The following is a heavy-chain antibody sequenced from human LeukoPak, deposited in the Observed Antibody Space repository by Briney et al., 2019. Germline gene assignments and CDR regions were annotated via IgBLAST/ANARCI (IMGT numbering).Heavy chain of an antibody. V-gene: IGHV3-64*01. CDR1: GFSFNTYA. CDR3: ARLNSGNYNRGYLDY. J-gene: IGHJ4*02. D-gene: IGHD1-26*01. Sequence: PGGSLRLSCAASGFSFNTYAMHWVRQAPGKGLEYVSAISPNGDSTNYANSVKGRFTISRDNSKSTLYLQMGSLKTEDMAVYYCARLNSGNYNRGYLDYWGQGTLVTVSS. CDR2: ISPNGDST.